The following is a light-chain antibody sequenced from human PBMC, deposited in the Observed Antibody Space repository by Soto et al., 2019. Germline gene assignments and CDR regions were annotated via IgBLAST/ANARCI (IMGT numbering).Light chain of an antibody. V-gene: IGKV1-9*01. J-gene: IGKJ2*01. CDR1: QGISSS. CDR3: QQLNNYPDT. Sequence: DIQLTQSPSFLSASVGDRVTITCRASQGISSSLGWYQQKPGKAHKLLIYAASTLHSGVPSRFSGSGSGTEFTLTISSLQPEDFATYYFQQLNNYPDTFGQGTKLEIK. CDR2: AAS.